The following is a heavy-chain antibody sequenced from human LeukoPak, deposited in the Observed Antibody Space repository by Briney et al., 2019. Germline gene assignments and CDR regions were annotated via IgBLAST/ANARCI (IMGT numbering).Heavy chain of an antibody. CDR3: ASGYENFDY. CDR1: AYTFTSYD. D-gene: IGHD5-12*01. Sequence: GASVKDSCKASAYTFTSYDINWVRQATGQGLEWMGWMNPNSGNTGYAQEFQGRVTMTRNTSISTAYMELSSLRSEDTAVYYCASGYENFDYWGQGTLVTV. V-gene: IGHV1-8*01. J-gene: IGHJ4*02. CDR2: MNPNSGNT.